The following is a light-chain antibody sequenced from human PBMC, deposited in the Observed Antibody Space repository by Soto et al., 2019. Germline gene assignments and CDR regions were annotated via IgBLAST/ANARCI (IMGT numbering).Light chain of an antibody. J-gene: IGLJ2*01. Sequence: QSVLTQPRSVSGSPGQSVTISCTGTSSDVGRYNYVSWYQQHPGKAPKLIIYEVSKRPSGVPDRFSGSKSGNTASLTVSGLQAEDEADYYCSSYAGSNNVVFGGGTKVTVL. CDR1: SSDVGRYNY. V-gene: IGLV2-8*01. CDR2: EVS. CDR3: SSYAGSNNVV.